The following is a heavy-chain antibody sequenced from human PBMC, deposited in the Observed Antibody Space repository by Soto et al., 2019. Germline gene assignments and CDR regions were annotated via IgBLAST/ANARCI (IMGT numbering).Heavy chain of an antibody. Sequence: GGSLRLSCAASGFTFSTYAMSWVRQAPGKGLEWVSYISSSSGSIYYAASVKGRFTISRDNAKNSLYLQMNSLRDEDTAVYYCARDFGYGMDVWGQGTTVTVSS. CDR2: ISSSSGSI. D-gene: IGHD3-10*01. CDR1: GFTFSTYA. V-gene: IGHV3-48*02. J-gene: IGHJ6*02. CDR3: ARDFGYGMDV.